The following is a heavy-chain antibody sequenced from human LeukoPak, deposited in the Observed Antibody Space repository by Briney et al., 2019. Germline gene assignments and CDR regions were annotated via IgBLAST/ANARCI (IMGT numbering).Heavy chain of an antibody. Sequence: ASVTVSCKASGYTFTSYGISWVRQAPGQGLEWMGWISAYNGNTNYAQKLQGRVTMTTDTSTSTAYMELRSLRSEDTAVYYCATVGKARDAWFDPWGQGTLVTVSS. J-gene: IGHJ5*02. CDR3: ATVGKARDAWFDP. V-gene: IGHV1-18*01. CDR2: ISAYNGNT. CDR1: GYTFTSYG.